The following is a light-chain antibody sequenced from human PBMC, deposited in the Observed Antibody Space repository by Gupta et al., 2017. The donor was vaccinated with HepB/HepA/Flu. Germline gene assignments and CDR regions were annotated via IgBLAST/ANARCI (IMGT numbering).Light chain of an antibody. CDR3: QQYNNWLIT. Sequence: ELVMTQSPATLSVSPGERATLSCRTSQSVSNNLAWYQQKPGQAPRLLIYGASTRTTGIPARFSGAGSRTQFTLTISSLQSEDFAVYYCQQYNNWLITFGQGTRLEIK. V-gene: IGKV3-15*01. J-gene: IGKJ5*01. CDR2: GAS. CDR1: QSVSNN.